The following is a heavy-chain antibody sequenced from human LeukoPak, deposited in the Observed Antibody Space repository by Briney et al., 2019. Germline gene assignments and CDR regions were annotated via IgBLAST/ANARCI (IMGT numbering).Heavy chain of an antibody. CDR3: ARDNVWLRFCDY. V-gene: IGHV1-2*02. CDR2: INPNSGAT. J-gene: IGHJ4*02. CDR1: GYTFTGYY. Sequence: ASVKVSCKASGYTFTGYYMHWVRQAPGQGLEWMGWINPNSGATNCAQKFQGRVTMTRDTSISTAYMELSRLRSDDTAVYYCARDNVWLRFCDYWGQGTLVTVSS. D-gene: IGHD5-12*01.